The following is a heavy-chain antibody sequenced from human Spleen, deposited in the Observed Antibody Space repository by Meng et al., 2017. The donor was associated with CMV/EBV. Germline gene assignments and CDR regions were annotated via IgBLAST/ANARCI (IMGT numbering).Heavy chain of an antibody. J-gene: IGHJ4*02. CDR3: AYSSAWYTVTSSYYFDY. Sequence: STFASYAMGWVRQAPGKGLEWVSGISATGDNTFYTDSVKGRFTISRDNTKNTLYLQMNSLRAEDTAVYYCAYSSAWYTVTSSYYFDYWGQGTLVTVSS. D-gene: IGHD6-19*01. CDR2: ISATGDNT. V-gene: IGHV3-23*01. CDR1: STFASYA.